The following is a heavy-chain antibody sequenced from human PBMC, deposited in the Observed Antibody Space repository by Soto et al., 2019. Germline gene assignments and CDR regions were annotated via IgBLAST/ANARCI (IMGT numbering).Heavy chain of an antibody. J-gene: IGHJ4*02. V-gene: IGHV3-30*18. CDR1: GFTFSSYG. CDR3: AKDPSSSWYRGLY. Sequence: VGSLRLSCAASGFTFSSYGMHWVRQAPGKGLEWVAVISYDGSNKYYADSVKGRFTISRDNSKNTLYLQMNSLRAEDTAVYYCAKDPSSSWYRGLYWGQGTLVTVSS. CDR2: ISYDGSNK. D-gene: IGHD6-13*01.